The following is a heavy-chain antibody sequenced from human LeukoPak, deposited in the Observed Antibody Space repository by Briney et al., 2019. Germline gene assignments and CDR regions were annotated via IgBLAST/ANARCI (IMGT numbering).Heavy chain of an antibody. CDR3: ARARLADGGSDY. V-gene: IGHV3-21*06. D-gene: IGHD2-15*01. J-gene: IGHJ4*02. Sequence: GGPLRLSCAASGFNLSCYDMLWLGQAPRKGLAWVSSTTSKNEIYNADSVKGRFTISRDNAKNSLYLQMNSLRAEDTAVYYCARARLADGGSDYWGQGTLVTVSS. CDR2: TTSKNEI. CDR1: GFNLSCYD.